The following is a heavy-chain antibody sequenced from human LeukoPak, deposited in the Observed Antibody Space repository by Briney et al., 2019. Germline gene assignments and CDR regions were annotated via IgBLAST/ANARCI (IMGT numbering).Heavy chain of an antibody. D-gene: IGHD3-3*01. CDR3: ARGYQSYYDFWSGYTPYYYYYGMDV. CDR2: IIPILGIA. Sequence: ASVKVSCKASGGTFSSYAISWVRQAPGQGLEWMGRIIPILGIANYAQKFQGRVTMTRNTSISTAYMELSSLRSEDTAVYYCARGYQSYYDFWSGYTPYYYYYGMDVWGQGTTVTVSS. J-gene: IGHJ6*02. CDR1: GGTFSSYA. V-gene: IGHV1-69*04.